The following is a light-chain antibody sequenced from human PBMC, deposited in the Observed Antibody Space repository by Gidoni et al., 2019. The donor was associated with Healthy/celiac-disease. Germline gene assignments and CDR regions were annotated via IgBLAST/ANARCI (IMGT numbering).Light chain of an antibody. CDR1: NIGSKS. CDR2: YAS. CDR3: QVWDSSSDWV. V-gene: IGLV3-21*04. J-gene: IGLJ3*02. Sequence: SYVLTQPPSVSVAPGKTARITCGGNNIGSKSVHWYQQKPGQAPVLVIYYASDRPSGIPGRFSGSNSGNTATLTISRFEAGYEADYYCQVWDSSSDWVFGGGTKLTVL.